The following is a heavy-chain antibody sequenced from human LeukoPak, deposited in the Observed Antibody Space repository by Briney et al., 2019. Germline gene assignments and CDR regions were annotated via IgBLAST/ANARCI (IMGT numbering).Heavy chain of an antibody. J-gene: IGHJ4*02. CDR1: GFTFSNLG. D-gene: IGHD7-27*01. Sequence: GGSLSLSCTASGFTFSNLGRAWLRQAPGRGLEWGTTISGSGYNTYYAYSDKGGFTIAKDNSKNTLYMHMNSLSAEDTAVYYCAKELGSMRPFDYWGQGTLVTVSS. CDR2: ISGSGYNT. V-gene: IGHV3-23*01. CDR3: AKELGSMRPFDY.